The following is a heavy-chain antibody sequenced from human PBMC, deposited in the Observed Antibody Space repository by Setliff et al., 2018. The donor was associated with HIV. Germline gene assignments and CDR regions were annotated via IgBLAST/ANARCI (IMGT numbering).Heavy chain of an antibody. CDR2: INHSGST. J-gene: IGHJ4*02. CDR3: AREGLPTPYYFDY. Sequence: PSETLSLTCGVSGGSFSSYYWSWIRQPPGKGLEWIGEINHSGSTNYNPSLKSRVTISVDTSKNQFSLKLSSVTAADTAVYYCAREGLPTPYYFDYWGQGTLVTVSS. V-gene: IGHV4-34*01. CDR1: GGSFSSYY.